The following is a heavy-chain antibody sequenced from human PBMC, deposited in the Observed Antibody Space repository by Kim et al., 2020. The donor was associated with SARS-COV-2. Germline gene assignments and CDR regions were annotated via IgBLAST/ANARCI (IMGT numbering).Heavy chain of an antibody. D-gene: IGHD1-26*01. CDR1: GGSISSYY. J-gene: IGHJ4*02. Sequence: SETLSLTCTVSGGSISSYYWSWIRQPPGKGLEWIGYIYYSGSTNYNPSLKSRVTISVDTSKNQFSLKLSSVTAADTAVYYCARVGRGVGAIDYWGQGTLVTVSS. CDR2: IYYSGST. CDR3: ARVGRGVGAIDY. V-gene: IGHV4-59*01.